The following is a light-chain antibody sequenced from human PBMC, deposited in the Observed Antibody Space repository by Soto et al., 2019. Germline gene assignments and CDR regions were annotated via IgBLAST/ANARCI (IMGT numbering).Light chain of an antibody. CDR2: GAS. J-gene: IGKJ5*01. CDR1: QGIGDT. CDR3: QQYHGWPIT. Sequence: EVVLTHSPATLSLCPWEIATLSCRASQGIGDTLAWHQQKPGQAPRLLIYGASTRATGFPARFSGSGSGTEFTLTISSLQSEDFAVYYCQQYHGWPITFGQGTRLEIK. V-gene: IGKV3-15*01.